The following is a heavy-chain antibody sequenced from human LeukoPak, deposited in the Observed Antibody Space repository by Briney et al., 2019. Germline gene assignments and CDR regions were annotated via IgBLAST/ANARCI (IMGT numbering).Heavy chain of an antibody. CDR1: GGTFSSYA. D-gene: IGHD6-19*01. Sequence: SVKVSCKASGGTFSSYAISWVRQAPGQGLEWMGRIIPILGIANYAQKFQGRVTITADKSTSTAYMGLSSLRSEDTAVYYCARARSSGWYWEFDYWGQGTLVTVSS. V-gene: IGHV1-69*04. J-gene: IGHJ4*02. CDR3: ARARSSGWYWEFDY. CDR2: IIPILGIA.